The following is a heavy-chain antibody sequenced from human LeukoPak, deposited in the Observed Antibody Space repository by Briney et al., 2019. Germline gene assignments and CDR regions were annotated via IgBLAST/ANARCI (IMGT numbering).Heavy chain of an antibody. J-gene: IGHJ5*02. CDR2: IYYSGST. CDR3: ARAPEAGTDGDWFDP. D-gene: IGHD6-19*01. V-gene: IGHV4-39*07. Sequence: PSETLSLTCTVSGGSISSSRYYWGWIRQPPGKGLEWIGSIYYSGSTYYNPSLRSRVTISVDTSKNQFSLKLSSVTAADTAVYYCARAPEAGTDGDWFDPWGQGTLVTVSS. CDR1: GGSISSSRYY.